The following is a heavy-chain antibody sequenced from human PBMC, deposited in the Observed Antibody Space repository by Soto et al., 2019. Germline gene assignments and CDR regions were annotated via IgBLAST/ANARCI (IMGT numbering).Heavy chain of an antibody. CDR1: GGSISSGGYY. D-gene: IGHD1-7*01. CDR2: IYYSGST. J-gene: IGHJ6*02. V-gene: IGHV4-31*03. Sequence: SEPLSVTCTVSGGSISSGGYYWSWIRQHPWKGLEWIGYIYYSGSTYYNPSLKSRVTISVDTSKNQFSLKLSSVTAADTAVYYCARRRELYTRGYHGIDVCGQGT. CDR3: ARRRELYTRGYHGIDV.